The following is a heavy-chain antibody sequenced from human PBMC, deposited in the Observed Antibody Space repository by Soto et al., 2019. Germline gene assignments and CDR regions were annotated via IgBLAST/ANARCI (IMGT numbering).Heavy chain of an antibody. CDR2: INPNSGGT. CDR3: AAASSGYYYRFDY. Sequence: ASVKVSCKASGYTFSGYYMHWVRQAPGQGLEWMGWINPNSGGTNYAQKFQGRVTMTRDTSISTAYMELSRLRSDDTAVYYCAAASSGYYYRFDYWGQGTMFAVSS. J-gene: IGHJ4*02. D-gene: IGHD3-22*01. V-gene: IGHV1-2*02. CDR1: GYTFSGYY.